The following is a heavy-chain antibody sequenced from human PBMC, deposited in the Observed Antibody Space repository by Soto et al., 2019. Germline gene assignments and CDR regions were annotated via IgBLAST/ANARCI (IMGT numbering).Heavy chain of an antibody. D-gene: IGHD4-17*01. J-gene: IGHJ4*02. CDR3: ARSEPTGLDH. CDR2: AHHSGRT. Sequence: QVQLQESGPGLVKPSGTLSLTCTVSGGSMTSSNWWNWVRQSPGKGLEWIGEAHHSGRTNYNPSLKSRVTVSGAKSKNHFPLKLSSLTAADPAVYYCARSEPTGLDHWGQGTLVTVSS. V-gene: IGHV4-4*02. CDR1: GGSMTSSNW.